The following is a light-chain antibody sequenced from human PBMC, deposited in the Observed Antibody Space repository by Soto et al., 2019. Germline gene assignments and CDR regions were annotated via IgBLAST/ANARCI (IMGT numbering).Light chain of an antibody. CDR3: CSYTASTTL. CDR2: GVS. Sequence: QSALTQPASVSGSPGQSIAISCSGSNNDIGRYNYVSWYQQYPGKAPILILYGVSNRPSGVSDRFSGSKSGNTASLTISGRQAEDEADYYCCSYTASTTLFGGGTKRTVL. V-gene: IGLV2-14*03. J-gene: IGLJ2*01. CDR1: NNDIGRYNY.